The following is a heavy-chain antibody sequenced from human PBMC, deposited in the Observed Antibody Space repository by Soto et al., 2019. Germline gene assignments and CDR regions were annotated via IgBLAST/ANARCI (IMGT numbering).Heavy chain of an antibody. CDR1: GFTFSRSA. D-gene: IGHD6-19*01. J-gene: IGHJ4*02. V-gene: IGHV1-58*02. CDR3: ASPLNSSGWYAGTQFDY. Sequence: SVKVSCKASGFTFSRSAMQWVRQARGQRLEWIGWIVVGSGSTYYADSVKGRFTISRDNSKNTLYLQMNSLRAEDTAVYYCASPLNSSGWYAGTQFDYWGQGTLVTVSS. CDR2: IVVGSGST.